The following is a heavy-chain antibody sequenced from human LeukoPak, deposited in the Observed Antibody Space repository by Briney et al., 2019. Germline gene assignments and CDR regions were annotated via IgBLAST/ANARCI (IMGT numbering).Heavy chain of an antibody. V-gene: IGHV1-8*01. CDR2: MNPNSGNT. CDR1: GYTFTSYD. Sequence: ASVKVSCKASGYTFTSYDINWVRQVTGQGLEWMGWMNPNSGNTGYAQKFQGRVTMTRNTSISTAYMELSSLRSEDTAVYYCARGRRFLEWPTWGYWGQGTLVTVSS. D-gene: IGHD3-3*01. J-gene: IGHJ4*02. CDR3: ARGRRFLEWPTWGY.